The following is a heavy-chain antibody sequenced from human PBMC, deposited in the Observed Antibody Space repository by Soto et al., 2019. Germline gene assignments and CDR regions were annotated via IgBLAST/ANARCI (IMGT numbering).Heavy chain of an antibody. D-gene: IGHD2-2*01. CDR1: GYSFTSYW. V-gene: IGHV5-51*01. CDR3: ARSPAYCSSTSCYVIPESNRGSTKSKRADDWFDP. Sequence: GESLKISCKGSGYSFTSYWIGWVRQMPGKGLEWMGIIYPGDSDTRYSPSFQGQVTISADKSISTAYLQWSSLKASDTAMYYCARSPAYCSSTSCYVIPESNRGSTKSKRADDWFDPWGQGTLVTVSS. J-gene: IGHJ5*02. CDR2: IYPGDSDT.